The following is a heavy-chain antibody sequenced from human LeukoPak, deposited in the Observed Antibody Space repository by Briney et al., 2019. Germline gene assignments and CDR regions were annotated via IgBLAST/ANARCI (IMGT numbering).Heavy chain of an antibody. CDR3: ARDETNGFDY. D-gene: IGHD5-12*01. CDR2: INSRSTYI. J-gene: IGHJ4*02. V-gene: IGHV3-21*01. CDR1: GFTFSNYN. Sequence: GGSLRLSCGASGFTFSNYNMKWVRQAPGEGVEGVSSINSRSTYIFYADSVMGRFTISRDNAKNSLFLQMNSLRAEDTAVYYCARDETNGFDYWGQGTLVTVSS.